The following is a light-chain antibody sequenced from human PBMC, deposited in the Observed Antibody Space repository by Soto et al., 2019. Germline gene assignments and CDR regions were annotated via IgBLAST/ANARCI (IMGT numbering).Light chain of an antibody. Sequence: QSALTQPASVSGSPGQSITISCTGTSSDIGNYNYVSWYQQHPGKAPKLIISGVNNRPSGVSNRFSGSKSGNTASLTISGLQPEDEAYYYCISYAITTTPVYVFGTGTKVTVL. J-gene: IGLJ1*01. CDR1: SSDIGNYNY. CDR2: GVN. CDR3: ISYAITTTPVYV. V-gene: IGLV2-14*01.